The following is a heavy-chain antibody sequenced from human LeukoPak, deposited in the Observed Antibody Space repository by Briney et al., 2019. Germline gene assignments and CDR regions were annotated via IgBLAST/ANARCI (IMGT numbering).Heavy chain of an antibody. D-gene: IGHD5-18*01. CDR1: RGSITTTSEN. CDR3: ARVGEGDSYGFRGGYSYYYYMDV. CDR2: ISYSGTT. J-gene: IGHJ6*03. Sequence: SETLSLTCTVSRGSITTTSENWAWIRQPPGKEMEWIGTISYSGTTDYTPSLESRVTISVDTSKNQFSLKLSSVTAADTAVYYCARVGEGDSYGFRGGYSYYYYMDVWGKGTTVTISS. V-gene: IGHV4-39*07.